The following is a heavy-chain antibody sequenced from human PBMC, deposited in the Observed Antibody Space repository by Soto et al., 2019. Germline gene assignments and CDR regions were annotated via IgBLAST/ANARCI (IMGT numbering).Heavy chain of an antibody. CDR3: ASLDMLPGGLDY. Sequence: QVQLQESGPGLVKPSETLSLTCTVSGGSISSYYWSWIRQPPGKGLEWIGYIYYSGSTNYNPSLKRRVAIAVDQSKTQFSLALSSVTAADTAVYYCASLDMLPGGLDYWGQGTLVTVSS. D-gene: IGHD3-9*01. CDR2: IYYSGST. J-gene: IGHJ4*02. CDR1: GGSISSYY. V-gene: IGHV4-59*01.